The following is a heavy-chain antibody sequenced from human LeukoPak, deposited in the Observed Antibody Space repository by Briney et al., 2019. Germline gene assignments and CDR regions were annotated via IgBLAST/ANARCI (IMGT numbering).Heavy chain of an antibody. J-gene: IGHJ4*02. D-gene: IGHD4/OR15-4a*01. CDR1: GFTVSSNS. V-gene: IGHV3-53*01. CDR3: ARRAGAYSHPYDY. Sequence: PGGSLRLSCTVSGFTVSSNSMRWVRQAPGKGLEWVAFIYSDNTHYSDSVKGRFTISRDNSKNTLYLQMNSLRAEYTAVYYCARRAGAYSHPYDYWGQGTLVTVSS. CDR2: IYSDNT.